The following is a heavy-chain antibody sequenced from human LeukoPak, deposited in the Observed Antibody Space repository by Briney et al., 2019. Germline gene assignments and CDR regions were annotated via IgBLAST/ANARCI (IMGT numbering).Heavy chain of an antibody. Sequence: SETLSLTCTVSGGSISSGSYYWSWIRQPAGKGLEWIGRIYTSGSTNYNPSLKSRVTISVDTSKNQFSLKLSSVTAADTAVYYCARGSGYDFWSGKVPDLWGRGTLVTVSS. V-gene: IGHV4-61*02. CDR1: GGSISSGSYY. CDR3: ARGSGYDFWSGKVPDL. J-gene: IGHJ2*01. D-gene: IGHD3-3*01. CDR2: IYTSGST.